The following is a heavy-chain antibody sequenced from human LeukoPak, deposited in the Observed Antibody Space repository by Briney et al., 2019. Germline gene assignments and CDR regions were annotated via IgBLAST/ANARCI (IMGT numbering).Heavy chain of an antibody. CDR2: INHSGST. V-gene: IGHV4-34*01. CDR1: GGSFSGYY. Sequence: SETLSLTCAVYGGSFSGYYWSWIRQPPGKGLEWIGEINHSGSTNYNPSLKSRVTISVDTSKNQFSLRLSSVTAADTAVYYCAREDIPSSYDAFDIWGQGTMVTVSS. CDR3: AREDIPSSYDAFDI. J-gene: IGHJ3*02.